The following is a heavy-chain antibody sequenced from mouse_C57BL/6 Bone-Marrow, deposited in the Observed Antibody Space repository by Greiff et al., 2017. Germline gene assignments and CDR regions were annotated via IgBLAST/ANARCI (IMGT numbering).Heavy chain of an antibody. J-gene: IGHJ4*01. CDR3: AREGANWEGAMDY. Sequence: EVKLQQSGPELVQPGASVKISCKASGYTFTDYYMNWVKQSPGKSLEWIGDINPINGGTSYNQTFKGKVTLTVDKSSSTAYMELRSLTSEDSAVYYCAREGANWEGAMDYWGQGTSVTVSS. CDR2: INPINGGT. D-gene: IGHD4-1*01. CDR1: GYTFTDYY. V-gene: IGHV1-26*01.